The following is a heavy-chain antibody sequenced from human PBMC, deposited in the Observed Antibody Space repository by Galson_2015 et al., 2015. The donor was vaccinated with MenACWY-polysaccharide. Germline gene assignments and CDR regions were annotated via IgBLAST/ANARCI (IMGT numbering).Heavy chain of an antibody. CDR3: AKVHSYAYVNFYYGLDV. Sequence: SLRLSCAASGFTFSSYAMTWVRQAPGKGLEWVSTISASGRSTFYADFVKGRFTISRDNSKNTLYLQLNSLRAEDTSVYYCAKVHSYAYVNFYYGLDVWGQGTTVTVSS. CDR1: GFTFSSYA. CDR2: ISASGRST. D-gene: IGHD5-18*01. J-gene: IGHJ6*02. V-gene: IGHV3-23*01.